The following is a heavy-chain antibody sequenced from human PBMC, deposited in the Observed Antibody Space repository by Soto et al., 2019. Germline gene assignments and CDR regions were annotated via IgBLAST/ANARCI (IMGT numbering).Heavy chain of an antibody. CDR3: AHGSCTSADCYPNPYLDY. J-gene: IGHJ4*02. V-gene: IGHV2-5*02. Sequence: KESGPTLVNPTQTLTLTCTFSGFSLSTSAEGVGWIRQPPGKALEWLALIYWDGDERYSPSLKSRLTITKDTSKTQVVLTMTNMDPADTATYSCAHGSCTSADCYPNPYLDYWGQGILVTVSS. CDR1: GFSLSTSAEG. D-gene: IGHD2-2*01. CDR2: IYWDGDE.